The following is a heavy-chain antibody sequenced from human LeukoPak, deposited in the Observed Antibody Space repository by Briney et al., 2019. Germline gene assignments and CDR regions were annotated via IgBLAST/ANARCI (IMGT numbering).Heavy chain of an antibody. D-gene: IGHD2-2*01. CDR1: GDTFSNYA. Sequence: ASVKVSCKASGDTFSNYAISWVRQAPGQGLEWMGGIIPFFGTPNYAQKFQGRVAITTDEPTGTAYMELSRLRSEDTAVYYCARAMVVGPAIEAFDMWGQGTLVTVSS. J-gene: IGHJ3*02. V-gene: IGHV1-69*05. CDR3: ARAMVVGPAIEAFDM. CDR2: IIPFFGTP.